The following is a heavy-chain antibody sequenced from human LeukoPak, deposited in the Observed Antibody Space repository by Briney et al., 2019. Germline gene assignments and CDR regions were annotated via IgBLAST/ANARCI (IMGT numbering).Heavy chain of an antibody. D-gene: IGHD1-1*01. Sequence: GGSLRLSCAASGFTFDDYAMHWVRQAPGKGLEWVSLISWDGGSTYYADSVKGRFTISRDNSKNSLYLQMNSLRAEDTALYYCAKDIRGGTTGTTWFDYWGQGTLVTVSS. CDR2: ISWDGGST. V-gene: IGHV3-43D*03. CDR1: GFTFDDYA. CDR3: AKDIRGGTTGTTWFDY. J-gene: IGHJ4*02.